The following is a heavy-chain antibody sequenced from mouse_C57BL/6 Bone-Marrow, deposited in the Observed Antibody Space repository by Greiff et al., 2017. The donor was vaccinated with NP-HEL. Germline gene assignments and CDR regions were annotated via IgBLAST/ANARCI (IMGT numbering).Heavy chain of an antibody. V-gene: IGHV14-3*01. Sequence: VHVKQSVAELVRPGASVKLSCTASGFNIKNTYMHWVKQRPEQGLEWIGRIDPANGNTKYAPKFQGKATITADTSSNTAYLQLSSLTSEDTAIYYCARGYYGNSYFDYRGQGTTLTVSS. J-gene: IGHJ2*01. CDR1: GFNIKNTY. D-gene: IGHD2-1*01. CDR3: ARGYYGNSYFDY. CDR2: IDPANGNT.